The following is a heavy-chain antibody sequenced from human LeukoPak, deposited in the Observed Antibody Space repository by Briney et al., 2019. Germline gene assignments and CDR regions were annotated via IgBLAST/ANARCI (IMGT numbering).Heavy chain of an antibody. V-gene: IGHV1-2*02. D-gene: IGHD3-22*01. Sequence: ASVKVSCKASGGTFSSYAISWVRQAPGQGLEWMGWINPNSGGTNYAQKFQGRVTMTRDTSISTAYMELSRLRSDDTAVYYCARDRDYYDSSGYSWDYWGQGTLVTVPS. CDR2: INPNSGGT. CDR3: ARDRDYYDSSGYSWDY. J-gene: IGHJ4*02. CDR1: GGTFSSYA.